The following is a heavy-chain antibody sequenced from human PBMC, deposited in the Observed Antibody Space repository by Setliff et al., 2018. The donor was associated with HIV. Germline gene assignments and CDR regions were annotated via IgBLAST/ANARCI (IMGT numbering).Heavy chain of an antibody. CDR3: ARVKVGSSGWHRAFQYTFAEGYFDL. CDR1: GGSISSGSYY. D-gene: IGHD6-19*01. Sequence: KPSETLSLTCTVSGGSISSGSYYWSWIRQPAGKGLEWVGRIYTSGSTNYNPSLKSRVTISVDTSKNQFSLKLSSVTAADTAVYYCARVKVGSSGWHRAFQYTFAEGYFDLWGRGTLVTVSS. CDR2: IYTSGST. J-gene: IGHJ2*01. V-gene: IGHV4-61*02.